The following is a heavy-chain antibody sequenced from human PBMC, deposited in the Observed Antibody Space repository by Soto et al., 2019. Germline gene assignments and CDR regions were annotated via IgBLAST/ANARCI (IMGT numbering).Heavy chain of an antibody. CDR2: LNYGGTT. CDR1: GASMTSSIYY. D-gene: IGHD3-22*01. Sequence: PSETLSLTCSVSGASMTSSIYYWAWIRQAPGKGLEWIVSLNYGGTTYHSPSLEGRVTMSVDTSKKEFSLNVISVTAADTAIYYCARQSYFDGAGYYLGWFDPWGQGTLVTVSS. J-gene: IGHJ5*02. CDR3: ARQSYFDGAGYYLGWFDP. V-gene: IGHV4-39*01.